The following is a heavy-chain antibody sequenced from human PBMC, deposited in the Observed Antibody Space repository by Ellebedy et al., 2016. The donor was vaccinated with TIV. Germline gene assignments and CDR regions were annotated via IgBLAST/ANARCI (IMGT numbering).Heavy chain of an antibody. V-gene: IGHV6-1*01. D-gene: IGHD3-10*01. CDR3: AREAYYGSGKPNPLAY. J-gene: IGHJ4*02. Sequence: SQTLSLTXXISGDSVSSNSAAWNWIRQSPSRGLEWLGRTLYRSQWYFDYADSVKSRITISPDTSKNQFSLQLNSVTPEDTAVYHCAREAYYGSGKPNPLAYWGQGTLVTVSS. CDR2: TLYRSQWYF. CDR1: GDSVSSNSAA.